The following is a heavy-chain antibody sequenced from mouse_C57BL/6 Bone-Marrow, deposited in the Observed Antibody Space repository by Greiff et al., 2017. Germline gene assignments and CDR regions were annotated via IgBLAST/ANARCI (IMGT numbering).Heavy chain of an antibody. CDR1: GYAFSSSW. CDR3: ASHYYGSSYFDY. CDR2: IYPGDGDT. V-gene: IGHV1-82*01. J-gene: IGHJ2*01. Sequence: VQLQQSGPELVKPGASVKISCKASGYAFSSSWMNWVKQRPGKGLEWIGRIYPGDGDTNYNGKFKGKATLTADKSSSTAYMQLSSLTAEDSAVYCCASHYYGSSYFDYWGQGTTLTVSS. D-gene: IGHD1-1*01.